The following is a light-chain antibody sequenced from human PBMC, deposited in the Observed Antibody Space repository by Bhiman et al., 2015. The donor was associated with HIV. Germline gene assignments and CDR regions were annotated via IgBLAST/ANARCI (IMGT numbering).Light chain of an antibody. CDR2: DVI. V-gene: IGLV2-14*03. Sequence: QSALTQPASVSGSLGQSITISCTGTSSDVGGYNYVSWYQQHPGKAPKLLIYDVINRPSGVSNRFSGSKSGNTASLTISGLQAEDEADYHCSSYTSSSMSRFVFGGGTKLTVL. CDR3: SSYTSSSMSRFV. CDR1: SSDVGGYNY. J-gene: IGLJ2*01.